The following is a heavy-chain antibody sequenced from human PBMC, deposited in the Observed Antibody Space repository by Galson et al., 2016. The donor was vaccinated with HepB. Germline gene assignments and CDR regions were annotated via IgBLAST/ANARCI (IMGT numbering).Heavy chain of an antibody. V-gene: IGHV3-23*01. D-gene: IGHD2-15*01. CDR3: VKTPSSMVASGWGDY. CDR1: GLTFSNHA. Sequence: SLRLSCAVSGLTFSNHAMAWVRQTPGKGLEWVSSTSSDGDSRNYAGSVRGRFTISRDNSKNTLYLQMNSLTPEDTAVYYCVKTPSSMVASGWGDYWGQGTLVTVSS. CDR2: TSSDGDSR. J-gene: IGHJ4*02.